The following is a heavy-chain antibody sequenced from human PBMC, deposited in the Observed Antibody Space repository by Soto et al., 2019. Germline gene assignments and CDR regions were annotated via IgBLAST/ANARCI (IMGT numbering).Heavy chain of an antibody. V-gene: IGHV1-69*05. D-gene: IGHD2-21*01. Sequence: SVKVSCKASGGTFSSYAISWVRQAPGQGLEWMGGIIPIFGTANYAQKFQGRVTITTDASTSTAYMELRSLRSEDTAVYYCARPISPASVAFDIRGQGTMVTGSS. CDR3: ARPISPASVAFDI. CDR2: IIPIFGTA. CDR1: GGTFSSYA. J-gene: IGHJ3*02.